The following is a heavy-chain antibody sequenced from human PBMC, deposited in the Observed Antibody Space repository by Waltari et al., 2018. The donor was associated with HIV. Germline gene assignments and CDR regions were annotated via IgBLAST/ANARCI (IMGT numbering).Heavy chain of an antibody. V-gene: IGHV3-30*03. CDR2: VSFDSSDF. D-gene: IGHD5-18*01. J-gene: IGHJ4*02. CDR3: ARAPTTSLSLIQGF. CDR1: GFTFKHSG. Sequence: VESGGDVVQPGRSLRLSCSASGFTFKHSGMHWVRQTPGKGLEWVAFVSFDSSDFYYADSVKGRFTVSRDNSKNTLFLQMDNLKSEDTALYYCARAPTTSLSLIQGFWGQGTLVTVSS.